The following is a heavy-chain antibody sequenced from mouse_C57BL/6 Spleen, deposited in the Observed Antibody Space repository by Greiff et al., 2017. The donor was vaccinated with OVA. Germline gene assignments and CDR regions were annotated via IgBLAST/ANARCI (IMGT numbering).Heavy chain of an antibody. V-gene: IGHV1-69*01. J-gene: IGHJ4*01. CDR2: IDPSDSYT. CDR1: GYTFTSYW. D-gene: IGHD1-1*01. CDR3: ARVQLRSYAMDY. Sequence: VKLVESGAELVMPGASVKLSCKASGYTFTSYWMHWVKQRPGQGLEWIGEIDPSDSYTNYNQKFKGKSTLTVDKSSSTAYMQLSSLTSEDSAVYYCARVQLRSYAMDYWGQGTSVTVSS.